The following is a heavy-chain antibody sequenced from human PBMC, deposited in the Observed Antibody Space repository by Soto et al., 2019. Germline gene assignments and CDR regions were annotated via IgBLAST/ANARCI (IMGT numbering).Heavy chain of an antibody. Sequence: QVQLQQWGAGLLKPSETLSLTCAVYGGSFSGYYWSWIRQPPGKGLEWIGEINHSGSTNYNPSLKSRVTISVDTSKNQFSLKLSSVTAADTAVYYCARGGRAVAGTRRWFDAWGQGTLVTVSS. CDR1: GGSFSGYY. D-gene: IGHD6-19*01. V-gene: IGHV4-34*01. J-gene: IGHJ5*02. CDR3: ARGGRAVAGTRRWFDA. CDR2: INHSGST.